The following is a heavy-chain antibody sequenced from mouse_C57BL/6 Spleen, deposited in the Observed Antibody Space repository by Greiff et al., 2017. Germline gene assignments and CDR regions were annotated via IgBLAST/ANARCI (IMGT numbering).Heavy chain of an antibody. CDR2: IRSKSSNYAT. V-gene: IGHV10-3*01. D-gene: IGHD2-2*01. CDR3: VRTGYGYDGGNYAMDY. CDR1: GFTFNTYA. J-gene: IGHJ4*01. Sequence: EVNVVESGGGLVQPKGSLKLSCAASGFTFNTYAMHWVRQAPGKGLEWVARIRSKSSNYATYYADSVKDRFTISRDDSQSMLYLQMNNLKTEDTAMYYCVRTGYGYDGGNYAMDYWGQGTSVTVSS.